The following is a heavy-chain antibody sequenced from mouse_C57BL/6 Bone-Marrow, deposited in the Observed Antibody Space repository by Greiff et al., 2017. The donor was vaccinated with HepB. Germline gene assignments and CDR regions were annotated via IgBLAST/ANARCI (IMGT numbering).Heavy chain of an antibody. CDR3: ASRGSWDLYAMDY. Sequence: EVHLVESGGGLVKPGGSLKLSCAASGFTFSDYGMHWVRQAPEKGLEWVAYISSGSSTIYYADTVKGRFTISRDNAKNTLFLQMTSLRSEDTAMYYCASRGSWDLYAMDYWGQGTSVTVSS. CDR1: GFTFSDYG. D-gene: IGHD4-1*01. V-gene: IGHV5-17*01. J-gene: IGHJ4*01. CDR2: ISSGSSTI.